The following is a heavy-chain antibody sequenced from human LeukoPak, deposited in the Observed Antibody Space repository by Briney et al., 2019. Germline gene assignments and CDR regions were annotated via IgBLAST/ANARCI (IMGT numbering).Heavy chain of an antibody. V-gene: IGHV4-34*01. D-gene: IGHD3-3*01. J-gene: IGHJ4*02. CDR2: INHSGST. CDR3: GRLLLEGVDY. CDR1: GGSFSGYF. Sequence: PSETLSLTCAVYGGSFSGYFWSWIRQPPGKGLEWIGEINHSGSTIYNPSLKSRVTISVDTSKNQFSLKLSSVTAADTAVYYCGRLLLEGVDYWGQGTLVTVSS.